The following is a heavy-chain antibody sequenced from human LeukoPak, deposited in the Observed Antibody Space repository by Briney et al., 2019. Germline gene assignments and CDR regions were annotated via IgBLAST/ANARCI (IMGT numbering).Heavy chain of an antibody. V-gene: IGHV3-7*01. CDR3: ARDLDTYVVLTAYDTFDI. J-gene: IGHJ3*02. CDR1: GFTFSNYW. D-gene: IGHD2-21*02. CDR2: MKPSGSEK. Sequence: PAGGSLRLSCEGSGFTFSNYWMTWVRQAPEKGLEWVANMKPSGSEKHYADSVEGRFTISRDNAKNSLYLQMNSLRAEDTAVHYCARDLDTYVVLTAYDTFDIWGQGTMVTVSS.